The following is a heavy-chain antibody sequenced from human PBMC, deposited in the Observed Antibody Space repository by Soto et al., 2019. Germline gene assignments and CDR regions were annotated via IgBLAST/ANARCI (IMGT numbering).Heavy chain of an antibody. V-gene: IGHV3-53*04. Sequence: GGSLRLSCAASGFTVSSNYMSWVRQAPGKGLEWVSVIYSGGSTYYADSVKGRFTISRHNSKNTRYLQMNSLRAEDTAVYYCARTRSDYIWGSYRPNYFDYWGQGTLVTVSS. CDR2: IYSGGST. CDR3: ARTRSDYIWGSYRPNYFDY. J-gene: IGHJ4*02. CDR1: GFTVSSNY. D-gene: IGHD3-16*02.